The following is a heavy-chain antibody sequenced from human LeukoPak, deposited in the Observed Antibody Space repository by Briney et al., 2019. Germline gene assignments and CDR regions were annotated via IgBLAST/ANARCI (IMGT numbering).Heavy chain of an antibody. J-gene: IGHJ5*02. CDR3: ARRGGDDFKRRCGS. D-gene: IGHD5-24*01. V-gene: IGHV4-39*01. Sequence: SETLSLTCTVSGAAIRSSTYYWGWIRQPPGKGLEWIGQVNYNGNTYYNPSLKSRVTISVDTSKNQFSLKLTSVTAADTAVYYCARRGGDDFKRRCGSWRRGTLVTVSS. CDR1: GAAIRSSTYY. CDR2: VNYNGNT.